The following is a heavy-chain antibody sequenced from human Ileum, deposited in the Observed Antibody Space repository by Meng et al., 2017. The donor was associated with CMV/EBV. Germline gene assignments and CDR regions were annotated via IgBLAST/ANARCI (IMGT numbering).Heavy chain of an antibody. D-gene: IGHD5-12*01. J-gene: IGHJ4*02. V-gene: IGHV3-48*04. CDR1: GFSFSDCS. CDR3: ARVGPESGYDFDY. CDR2: ITGRSYTI. Sequence: GALKISCAASGFSFSDCSMSWVRQSPGKGLEWISYITGRSYTIYYADSVEGRFTISRDNAENSLYLQMSSLRAEDTAVYYCARVGPESGYDFDYWGQGTLVTVSS.